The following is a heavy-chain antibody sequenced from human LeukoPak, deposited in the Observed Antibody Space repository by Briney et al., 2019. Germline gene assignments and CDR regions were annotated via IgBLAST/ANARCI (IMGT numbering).Heavy chain of an antibody. CDR2: IYTGGGT. J-gene: IGHJ3*02. V-gene: IGHV3-53*01. CDR1: GFTVSTNY. D-gene: IGHD7-27*01. Sequence: GGSLRLSCAASGFTVSTNYMTWVRQAPGKGLEWVSVIYTGGGTYYADSVKGRFTISRDNSKNTLYLQMNSLRAEDTAVYYCARGETTGGHDAFDIWGQGTMVTVSS. CDR3: ARGETTGGHDAFDI.